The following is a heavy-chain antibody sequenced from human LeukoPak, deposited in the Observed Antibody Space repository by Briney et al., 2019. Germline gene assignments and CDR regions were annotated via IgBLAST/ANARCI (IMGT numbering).Heavy chain of an antibody. D-gene: IGHD4-17*01. Sequence: ASVKVSCKASGGTFSSYAISWVRQAPGQGLEWMGRIIPILGIANYAQKFQGRVTITADKSTSTAYMELSSLRSEDTAVYYCAVYGDHGRGSSYYYYGMDVWGQGTTVTVSS. J-gene: IGHJ6*02. V-gene: IGHV1-69*04. CDR2: IIPILGIA. CDR3: AVYGDHGRGSSYYYYGMDV. CDR1: GGTFSSYA.